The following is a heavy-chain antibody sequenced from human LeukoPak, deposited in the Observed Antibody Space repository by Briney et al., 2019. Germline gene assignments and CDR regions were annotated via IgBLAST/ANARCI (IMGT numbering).Heavy chain of an antibody. V-gene: IGHV3-23*01. D-gene: IGHD2-2*01. J-gene: IGHJ4*02. Sequence: GGSLRLSCAASGFTFSSYAMSWVRQAPGKGLEWVSAISGSGGSTYYADSVKGRFTISRDNSKNTPYLQMNSLRAEDTAVYYCAKDPIVVVPAAMIVGVYWGQGTLVTVSS. CDR2: ISGSGGST. CDR1: GFTFSSYA. CDR3: AKDPIVVVPAAMIVGVY.